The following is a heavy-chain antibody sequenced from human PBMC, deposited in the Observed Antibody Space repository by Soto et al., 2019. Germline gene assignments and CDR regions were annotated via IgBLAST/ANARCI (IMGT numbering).Heavy chain of an antibody. CDR2: ILYDGSEK. J-gene: IGHJ6*02. D-gene: IGHD2-15*01. Sequence: GGSLILSCAASGFPFSSYGMHWVRPAPGKGLEWVAVILYDGSEKWFADSVKGRFTISRDNSKNTLYLQMNSLRAEDTAVYYCAKDLSPLVVAALYYYYGMDVWGQGTTVTVS. CDR1: GFPFSSYG. CDR3: AKDLSPLVVAALYYYYGMDV. V-gene: IGHV3-30*18.